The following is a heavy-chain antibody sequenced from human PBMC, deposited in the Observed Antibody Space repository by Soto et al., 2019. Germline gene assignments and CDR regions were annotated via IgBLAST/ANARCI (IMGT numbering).Heavy chain of an antibody. CDR1: GGSISSSSYY. CDR3: ARQVNPWAQCAFDI. Sequence: QLQLQESGPGLVKPSETLSLTCTVSGGSISSSSYYWGWIRQPPGKGLEWIGSIYYSGSTYYNPSLKSRVTISVDTSKNQFSLKLGSVTAADTAVYYCARQVNPWAQCAFDIWGQGTMVTVSS. D-gene: IGHD6-19*01. J-gene: IGHJ3*02. V-gene: IGHV4-39*01. CDR2: IYYSGST.